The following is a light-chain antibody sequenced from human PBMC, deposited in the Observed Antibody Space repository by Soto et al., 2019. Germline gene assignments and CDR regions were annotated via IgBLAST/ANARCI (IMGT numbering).Light chain of an antibody. CDR1: SSDVGGYNY. V-gene: IGLV2-8*01. CDR3: SSYAGNNNLL. CDR2: EVR. J-gene: IGLJ2*01. Sequence: QSALTQPASVSGSPGQSITISCTGTSSDVGGYNYVSWYQQHPGKAPKLMIYEVREPPSGVPDRFSGSKSGNTASLTVSGLQAEDEADYYCSSYAGNNNLLFGGGTKLTVL.